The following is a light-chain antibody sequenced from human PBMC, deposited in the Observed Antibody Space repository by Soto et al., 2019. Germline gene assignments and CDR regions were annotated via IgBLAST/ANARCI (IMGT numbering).Light chain of an antibody. V-gene: IGLV2-23*01. CDR2: EGS. CDR1: SSDVGSYNL. J-gene: IGLJ3*02. CDR3: CSYGSSSPWV. Sequence: QSALTQPASVSGSPGQSITISCTGTSSDVGSYNLVSWYQQHPGKAPKLMIYEGSKRPSGVSDRFSGSKSGNTASLTISGAQAGDEGDYYRCSYGSSSPWVFGGGTKLTVL.